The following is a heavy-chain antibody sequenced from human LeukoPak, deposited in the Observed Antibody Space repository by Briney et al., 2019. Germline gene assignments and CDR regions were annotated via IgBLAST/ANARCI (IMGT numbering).Heavy chain of an antibody. Sequence: SETLSLTCSVSGGSVTSGSYYRSWIRQPAGKGLEWIGRISTTGSTNYNPSLKSRVTMSLDTSKNQFSLKLNSVAAADTAVYYCARGAALAIDYWGQGALVTVSS. CDR1: GGSVTSGSYY. D-gene: IGHD2-15*01. CDR3: ARGAALAIDY. J-gene: IGHJ4*02. CDR2: ISTTGST. V-gene: IGHV4-61*02.